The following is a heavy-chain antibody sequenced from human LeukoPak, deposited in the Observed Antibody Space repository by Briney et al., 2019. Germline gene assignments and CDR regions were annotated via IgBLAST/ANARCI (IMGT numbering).Heavy chain of an antibody. Sequence: PSETLSLTCTVSGGPISSYYWSWIRQPPGKGLEWIGYIYYSGSTNYNPSLKSRVTISVDTSKNQFSLKLSSVTAADTAVYYCARGHVVWEVWGQGTLVTVSS. V-gene: IGHV4-59*01. CDR3: ARGHVVWEV. CDR2: IYYSGST. CDR1: GGPISSYY. D-gene: IGHD2-2*01. J-gene: IGHJ4*02.